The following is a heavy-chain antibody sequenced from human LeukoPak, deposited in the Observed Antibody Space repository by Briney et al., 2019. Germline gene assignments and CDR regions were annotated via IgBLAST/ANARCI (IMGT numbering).Heavy chain of an antibody. CDR1: GFTFDDYG. D-gene: IGHD3-10*02. CDR3: VRCTFVLHKRCSAFDV. CDR2: INWNGGST. Sequence: PGGSLRLSCAASGFTFDDYGMSWVRQAPGKGLEWVSGINWNGGSTGYADSVKGRFTISRDNAKNSLFLQMNSLRAEDTAVYYCVRCTFVLHKRCSAFDVWGQGTMVTVSA. V-gene: IGHV3-20*04. J-gene: IGHJ3*01.